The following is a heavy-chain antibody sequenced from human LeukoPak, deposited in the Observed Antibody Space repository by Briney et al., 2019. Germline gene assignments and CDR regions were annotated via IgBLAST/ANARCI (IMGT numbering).Heavy chain of an antibody. J-gene: IGHJ5*02. CDR2: IYSGGST. CDR1: GFTVSSNY. V-gene: IGHV3-53*01. CDR3: AKDRKYYDSSGYKYNWFDP. Sequence: GGSLRLSCAASGFTVSSNYMSWVRQAPGKGLEWVSVIYSGGSTYYADSVKGRFTISRDNSKNTLYLQMNSLRAEDTAVYYCAKDRKYYDSSGYKYNWFDPWGQGTLVTVSS. D-gene: IGHD3-22*01.